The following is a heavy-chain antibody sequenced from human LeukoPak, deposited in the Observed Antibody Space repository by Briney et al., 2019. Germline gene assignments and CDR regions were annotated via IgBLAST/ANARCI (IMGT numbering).Heavy chain of an antibody. CDR2: IYYSGST. V-gene: IGHV4-30-4*08. J-gene: IGHJ3*02. D-gene: IGHD2-2*01. Sequence: PSQTLSLTCTVSGGSISSGDYYWSWIRQPPGKGLEWIGYIYYSGSTYYNPSLKSRVTISVATSKNQFSLKLSSVTAADTAVYYCARAGGSTSQDAFDIWGQGTMVTVSS. CDR1: GGSISSGDYY. CDR3: ARAGGSTSQDAFDI.